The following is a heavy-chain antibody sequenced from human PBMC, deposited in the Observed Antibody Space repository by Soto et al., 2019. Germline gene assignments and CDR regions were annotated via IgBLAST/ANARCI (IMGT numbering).Heavy chain of an antibody. D-gene: IGHD5-18*01. CDR3: ARGIQHRYGMDV. Sequence: GGSLRLSCAAAGFTFSNHWMHWVRQAPGKGLVRVSRINSDGTSTFYADSVKGRFTISRDNAKNTVYLQLNSLRGEDTAVYYCARGIQHRYGMDVWGQGTTVTVSS. CDR2: INSDGTST. J-gene: IGHJ6*02. V-gene: IGHV3-74*01. CDR1: GFTFSNHW.